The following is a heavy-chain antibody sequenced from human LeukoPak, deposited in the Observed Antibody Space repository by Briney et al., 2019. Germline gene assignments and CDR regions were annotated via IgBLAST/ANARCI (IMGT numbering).Heavy chain of an antibody. CDR3: ARDGDYVWGSYRLGNFDY. D-gene: IGHD3-16*02. CDR1: GFTFSSYW. Sequence: PGGSLRLSCAASGFTFSSYWMSWVRQAPGKGLEWVANIKQDGSEKYYVDSVKGRFTISRDNAKNSLYLQMNSLRAEDTAVYYCARDGDYVWGSYRLGNFDYWGQGTLVTVSS. V-gene: IGHV3-7*01. CDR2: IKQDGSEK. J-gene: IGHJ4*02.